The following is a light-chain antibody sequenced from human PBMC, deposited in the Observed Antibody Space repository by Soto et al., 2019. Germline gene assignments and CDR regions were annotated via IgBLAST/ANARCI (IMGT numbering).Light chain of an antibody. CDR2: EVT. V-gene: IGLV2-23*02. CDR1: SSDVGGSGL. J-gene: IGLJ2*01. Sequence: QSALTQPASVSGSPGQSITISCTGTSSDVGGSGLVSWYQFHPGKAPQVVISEVTKRPSGVSDRFSGSKSGNMASLTISGLQAEDEADYYCRSYAGTGTWIFGGGTKLTVL. CDR3: RSYAGTGTWI.